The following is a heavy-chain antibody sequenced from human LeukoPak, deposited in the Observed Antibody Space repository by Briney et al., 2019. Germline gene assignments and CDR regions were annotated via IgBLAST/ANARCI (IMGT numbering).Heavy chain of an antibody. V-gene: IGHV4-31*03. CDR1: GGSLSSGGYY. J-gene: IGHJ5*02. D-gene: IGHD3-10*01. CDR2: IYYSGST. CDR3: ARDYGSGSYEVGFDP. Sequence: SETLSLTCTVSGGSLSSGGYYWSWIRQHPGKGLEWIGYIYYSGSTYYNPFLKSRVTISVDTSKNQFSLKLSSVTAADTAVYYCARDYGSGSYEVGFDPWGQGTLVSVSS.